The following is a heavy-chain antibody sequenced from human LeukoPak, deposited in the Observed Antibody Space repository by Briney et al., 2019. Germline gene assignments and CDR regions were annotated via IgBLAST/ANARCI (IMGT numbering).Heavy chain of an antibody. CDR2: IYYSGST. D-gene: IGHD4-23*01. CDR1: GGSISSGGYY. Sequence: SETLSLTCTVSGGSISSGGYYWSWIRQHPGKGLEWIGYIYYSGSTYYNPSLKSRVTISVDTSKNQFSLKLSSVTAADTAVYYCARESTVVTSDAFVIWGQGTMVTVSS. CDR3: ARESTVVTSDAFVI. V-gene: IGHV4-31*03. J-gene: IGHJ3*02.